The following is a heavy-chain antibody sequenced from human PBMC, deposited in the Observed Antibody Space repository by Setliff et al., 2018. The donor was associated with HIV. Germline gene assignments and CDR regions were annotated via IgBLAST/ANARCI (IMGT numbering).Heavy chain of an antibody. J-gene: IGHJ6*03. CDR1: GFTFSSYG. CDR2: IWYDGSNK. Sequence: SGGSLRLSCAASGFTFSSYGMHWVRQAPGKGLEWVAVIWYDGSNKYYADSVKGRFTISRDNSKNTLYLQMNSLRPEDTAVYYCARDGAVATWGDYYYYMDVWGKGTTVTVSS. D-gene: IGHD5-12*01. CDR3: ARDGAVATWGDYYYYMDV. V-gene: IGHV3-33*01.